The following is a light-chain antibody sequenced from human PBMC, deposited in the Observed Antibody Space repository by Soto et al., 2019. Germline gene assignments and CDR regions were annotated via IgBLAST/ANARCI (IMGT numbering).Light chain of an antibody. V-gene: IGLV2-14*01. CDR3: TSYTSSTTWV. J-gene: IGLJ3*02. Sequence: QAVLTQPASVSGSPGQSITVSCTGTSSDIGASNYVSWYRQHPGKAPKLIISEVSNRPSGVSNRFSGSKSGSTASLTISGLQAEDEADYYCTSYTSSTTWVFGGGTQLTVL. CDR2: EVS. CDR1: SSDIGASNY.